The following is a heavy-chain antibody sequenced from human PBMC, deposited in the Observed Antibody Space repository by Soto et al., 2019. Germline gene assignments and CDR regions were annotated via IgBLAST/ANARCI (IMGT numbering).Heavy chain of an antibody. CDR3: ANSEYSRYKNIDV. J-gene: IGHJ6*02. Sequence: SLRLSCAASVFTFRGYGMHWVRQAPGRGLEWVALISYDGSIKYYADSGRGRFTISRDNSKNTLYLQMNSLRAEDTAVYYCANSEYSRYKNIDVWGQGTTVTVSS. CDR1: VFTFRGYG. V-gene: IGHV3-30*18. CDR2: ISYDGSIK. D-gene: IGHD5-18*01.